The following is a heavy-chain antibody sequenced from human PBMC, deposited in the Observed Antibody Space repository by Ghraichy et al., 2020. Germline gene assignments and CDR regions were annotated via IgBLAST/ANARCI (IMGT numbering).Heavy chain of an antibody. Sequence: ASVKVSCKASGYTFTSYGISWVRQAPGQGLEWMGWISAYNGNTNYAQKLQGRVTMTTDTSTSTAYMELRSLRSDDTAVYYCARVYYDILTGYYWGRNAEYFQHWGQGTLVTVSS. V-gene: IGHV1-18*04. CDR2: ISAYNGNT. CDR1: GYTFTSYG. D-gene: IGHD3-9*01. J-gene: IGHJ1*01. CDR3: ARVYYDILTGYYWGRNAEYFQH.